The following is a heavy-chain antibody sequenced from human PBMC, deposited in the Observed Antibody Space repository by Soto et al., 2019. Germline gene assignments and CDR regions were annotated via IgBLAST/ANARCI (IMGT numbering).Heavy chain of an antibody. J-gene: IGHJ5*01. Sequence: PSETLSLTCAVSGVSIHNSHSFWGWIRQPPGKGLEFIGSVYYSGGASYNPSLKSRVTVSIDTSNNQFSLRVNSVTAADTAVYYCGRVVEGATRHTDFDSWGQGILVTV. CDR3: GRVVEGATRHTDFDS. D-gene: IGHD2-15*01. CDR2: VYYSGGA. CDR1: GVSIHNSHSF. V-gene: IGHV4-39*01.